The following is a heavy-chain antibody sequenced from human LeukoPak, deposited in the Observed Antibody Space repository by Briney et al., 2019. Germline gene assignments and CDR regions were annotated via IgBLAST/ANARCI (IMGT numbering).Heavy chain of an antibody. Sequence: ASVKVSCKASGYTFTSYDINWVRQATGQGLEWMGWMNPNSGNTGYAQKFQGRVTMTRNTSISTAYMELSSLRSEDTAVYYCTIRYGSGEKYYYYYYMDVWGKGTTVTVSS. J-gene: IGHJ6*03. V-gene: IGHV1-8*01. D-gene: IGHD3-10*01. CDR1: GYTFTSYD. CDR3: TIRYGSGEKYYYYYYMDV. CDR2: MNPNSGNT.